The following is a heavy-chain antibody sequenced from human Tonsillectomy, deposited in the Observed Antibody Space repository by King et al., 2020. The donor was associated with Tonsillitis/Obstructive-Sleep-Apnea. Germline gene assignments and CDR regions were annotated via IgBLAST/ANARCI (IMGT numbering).Heavy chain of an antibody. J-gene: IGHJ4*02. CDR3: TGEGDSGYDAYYFDY. CDR2: ISTSSDYI. V-gene: IGHV3-21*01. Sequence: VQLVESGGGLVKPGGSLRLSCAASGYTFSAYSMDWVRQAPGKGLEWVASISTSSDYIYYADSVKGRFTISRDNAKNSLYLQMNSLRAEDTAVYYRTGEGDSGYDAYYFDYWGQGTLVTVSS. D-gene: IGHD5-12*01. CDR1: GYTFSAYS.